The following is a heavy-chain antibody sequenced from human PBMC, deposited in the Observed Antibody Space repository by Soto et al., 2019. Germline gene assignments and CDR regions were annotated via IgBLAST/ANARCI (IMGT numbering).Heavy chain of an antibody. V-gene: IGHV1-69*13. J-gene: IGHJ5*02. CDR3: ASRRPTVVPHWFDP. CDR1: GGTFSSYA. D-gene: IGHD4-17*01. CDR2: IIPIFGTA. Sequence: SVKISCKASGGTFSSYAISWVRQAPGQGLEWMGGIIPIFGTANYAQKLQGRVTITADESTSTAYMELSSLRSEATAVYSRASRRPTVVPHWFDPWGQGTLVTVSS.